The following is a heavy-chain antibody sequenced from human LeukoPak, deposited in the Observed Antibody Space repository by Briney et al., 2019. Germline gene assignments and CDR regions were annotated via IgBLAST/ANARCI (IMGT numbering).Heavy chain of an antibody. CDR2: IYYSGST. CDR3: ARHPSGYDRYYFDY. V-gene: IGHV4-59*08. J-gene: IGHJ4*02. Sequence: SETLSLTCTVSGGSISSYHWSWIRQPPGKGLEWIGYIYYSGSTNYNPSLKSRVTISVDTSKNQFSLKLSSVTAADTAVYYCARHPSGYDRYYFDYWGQGTLVTVSS. CDR1: GGSISSYH. D-gene: IGHD5-12*01.